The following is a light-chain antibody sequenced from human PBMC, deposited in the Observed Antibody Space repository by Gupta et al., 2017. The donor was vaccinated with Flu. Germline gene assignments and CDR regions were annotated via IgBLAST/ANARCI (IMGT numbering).Light chain of an antibody. CDR3: QQYGSSPPVT. J-gene: IGKJ5*01. CDR2: GTS. CDR1: QSVSSSY. Sequence: TSSLSPGERATLSCRASQSVSSSYLAWYQQKPGQAPRLLIYGTSSRATGIPDRFSGSGSGTDFTLTISRLEPEDFAVYYCQQYGSSPPVTFGQGTRLEIK. V-gene: IGKV3-20*01.